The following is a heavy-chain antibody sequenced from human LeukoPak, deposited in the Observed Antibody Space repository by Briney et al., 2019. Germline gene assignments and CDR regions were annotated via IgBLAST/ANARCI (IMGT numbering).Heavy chain of an antibody. V-gene: IGHV1-18*01. D-gene: IGHD6-19*01. CDR2: ISAYNGNT. J-gene: IGHJ3*01. CDR1: GYTFVSYG. CDR3: ARHHSSGWPLDAFDV. Sequence: ASVKVSRKASGYTFVSYGVTWVRQAPGQGLEWMGWISAYNGNTNYAQNLQGRVTMATDASTSTAYMELRSLRFDDTAVYYCARHHSSGWPLDAFDVWGPGTMVTVSS.